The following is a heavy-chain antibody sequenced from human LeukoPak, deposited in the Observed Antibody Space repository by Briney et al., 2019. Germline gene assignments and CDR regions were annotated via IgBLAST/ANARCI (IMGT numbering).Heavy chain of an antibody. CDR3: ARVSYDRSGYSDY. CDR2: IKQDGSER. J-gene: IGHJ4*02. D-gene: IGHD3-22*01. CDR1: GFTFSGYW. V-gene: IGHV3-7*04. Sequence: GGSLRLSCAASGFTFSGYWMSWVRQAPGKGQEWVANIKQDGSERYHVDSVKGRFTISRDNAKNSLYLQMNRLRAEDTAVYYCARVSYDRSGYSDYWGQGTLVTVSS.